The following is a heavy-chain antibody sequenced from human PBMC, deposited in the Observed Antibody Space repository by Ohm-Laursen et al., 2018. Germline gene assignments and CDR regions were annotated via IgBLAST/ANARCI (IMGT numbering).Heavy chain of an antibody. CDR1: GGSISSYY. J-gene: IGHJ6*02. D-gene: IGHD4-17*01. CDR3: ARDYGDYYGMDV. V-gene: IGHV4-59*01. CDR2: IYYSGST. Sequence: GTLSLTCTVSGGSISSYYWSWIRQPPGKGLEWIGYIYYSGSTNYNPSLKSRVTISVDTSKNQFSLKLSSVTAADTAVYYCARDYGDYYGMDVWGQGTTVTVSS.